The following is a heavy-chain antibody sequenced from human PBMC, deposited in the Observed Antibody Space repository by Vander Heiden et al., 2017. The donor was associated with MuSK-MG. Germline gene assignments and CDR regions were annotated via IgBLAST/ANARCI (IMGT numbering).Heavy chain of an antibody. V-gene: IGHV3-53*01. Sequence: HQAPRKGLEWVSVIYSGGSTYYADSVRGRLTISRDNSKNTLYLQMNSLRADDTAVYYCARHQYCSSTSCYENWYFDLWGRGTLVTVSS. CDR2: IYSGGST. D-gene: IGHD2-2*01. J-gene: IGHJ2*01. CDR3: ARHQYCSSTSCYENWYFDL.